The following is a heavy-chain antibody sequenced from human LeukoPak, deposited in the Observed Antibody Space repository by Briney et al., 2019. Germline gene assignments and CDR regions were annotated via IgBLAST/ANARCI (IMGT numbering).Heavy chain of an antibody. V-gene: IGHV4-4*07. Sequence: SETLSLTCTVSGGSISCYYWSWIRQPAGKGLEWIGRIYTSGSTNYNPSLKSRVTMSVDTSKNQFSLKLSSVTAADTAVYYCARDSSSWVYYYYMDVWGKGTTVTVSS. CDR3: ARDSSSWVYYYYMDV. CDR1: GGSISCYY. CDR2: IYTSGST. D-gene: IGHD6-13*01. J-gene: IGHJ6*03.